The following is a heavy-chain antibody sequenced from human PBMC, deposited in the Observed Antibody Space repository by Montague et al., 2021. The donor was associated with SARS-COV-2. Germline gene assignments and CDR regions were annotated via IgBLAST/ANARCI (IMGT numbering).Heavy chain of an antibody. D-gene: IGHD2-2*01. Sequence: TLSLTCSVSGGSISSGGYYWSWIRQPAGKGLEWIGRIYISGSTNYNPSLKSRVTMSVDTSKNQFPLKLSSVTAADTAVYYCARTVVVPAAMSRYYGMDVWGQGTSVTVSS. CDR2: IYISGST. V-gene: IGHV4-61*02. J-gene: IGHJ6*02. CDR1: GGSISSGGYY. CDR3: ARTVVVPAAMSRYYGMDV.